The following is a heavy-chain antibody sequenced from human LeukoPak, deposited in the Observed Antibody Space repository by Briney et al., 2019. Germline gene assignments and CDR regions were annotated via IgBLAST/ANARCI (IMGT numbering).Heavy chain of an antibody. J-gene: IGHJ2*01. Sequence: SETLSLTCTVSGGSISSYYWSWIRQPPGKGLEWIGYIYYSGSTNYNPSLKSRVTISVDTSKNQFSLKLISVTAADTAVYYCARDLPYYDSSGYHPLYFDLWRRATLVTVSS. CDR2: IYYSGST. V-gene: IGHV4-59*01. CDR3: ARDLPYYDSSGYHPLYFDL. CDR1: GGSISSYY. D-gene: IGHD3-22*01.